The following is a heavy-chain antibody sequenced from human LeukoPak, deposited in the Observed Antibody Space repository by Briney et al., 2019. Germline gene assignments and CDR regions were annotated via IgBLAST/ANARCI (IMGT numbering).Heavy chain of an antibody. J-gene: IGHJ3*01. Sequence: SETLSLTCSVSGGSISSYYWSWIRQPAGKGLEWIGRIYFTGTTNYNPSLQSRVTMSVDTSKYQFSLELSSVTAADTAVYYCARGSSSSWHSFDFWGQGTVVTVSA. CDR3: ARGSSSSWHSFDF. D-gene: IGHD6-13*01. CDR1: GGSISSYY. V-gene: IGHV4-4*07. CDR2: IYFTGTT.